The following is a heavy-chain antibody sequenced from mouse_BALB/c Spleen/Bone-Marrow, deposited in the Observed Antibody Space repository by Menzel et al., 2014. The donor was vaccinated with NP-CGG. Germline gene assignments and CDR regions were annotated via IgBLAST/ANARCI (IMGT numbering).Heavy chain of an antibody. CDR2: IRSKSNNYAT. V-gene: IGHV10-3*03. CDR3: VREDVPIAMDY. J-gene: IGHJ4*01. Sequence: DVMLVESGGGLVQPKGSLKLSCAASGFTFXTYAMHWVCQAPGKGLEWVARIRSKSNNYATYYADSVKDRFTISRDDSQSMLYLQMNNLKTEDTAMYYCVREDVPIAMDYWGQGTSVTVSS. CDR1: GFTFXTYA. D-gene: IGHD6-5*01.